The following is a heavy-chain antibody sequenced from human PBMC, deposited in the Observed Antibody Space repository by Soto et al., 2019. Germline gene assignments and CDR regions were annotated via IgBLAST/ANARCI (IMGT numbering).Heavy chain of an antibody. CDR3: ARWWFGEFFDY. CDR1: GASISSTSYY. J-gene: IGHJ4*02. CDR2: MSYSEST. Sequence: NPSETLSLTCTVSGASISSTSYYWGWIRLPPGKGLEWIANMSYSESTYYNPSLKSRVTISVDTSKNQFSLKLSSVTAADTAVYYCARWWFGEFFDYWGQGTLVTVSS. V-gene: IGHV4-39*07. D-gene: IGHD3-10*01.